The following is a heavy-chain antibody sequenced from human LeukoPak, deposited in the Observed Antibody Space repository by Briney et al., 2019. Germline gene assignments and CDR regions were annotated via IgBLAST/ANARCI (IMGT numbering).Heavy chain of an antibody. J-gene: IGHJ3*02. D-gene: IGHD6-19*01. Sequence: GGSLRLSCAASGFTFSSYAMSWVRQAPGKGLEWVSAISGSGGSTYYADSVKGRFTISRDNAKNSLYLQMNSLRAEDTALYYCAKGQQWLEDAFDIWGQGTMVTVSS. CDR2: ISGSGGST. CDR3: AKGQQWLEDAFDI. CDR1: GFTFSSYA. V-gene: IGHV3-23*01.